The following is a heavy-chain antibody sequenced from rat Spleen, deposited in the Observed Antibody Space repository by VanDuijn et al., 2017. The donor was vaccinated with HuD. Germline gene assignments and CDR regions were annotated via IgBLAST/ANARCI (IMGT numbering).Heavy chain of an antibody. CDR2: IKSAGST. Sequence: EVQLQESGPGLVKPSQSLSLTCSVTGHSITSSYRWNWIRKFPGNKLEWMGYIKSAGSTNYNPSLKSRISITRDTSKNQFFLQVNAVTTEDTATYYCARENVYSGPPFDYWGQGVMVTFSS. D-gene: IGHD1-6*01. V-gene: IGHV3-3*01. J-gene: IGHJ2*01. CDR1: GHSITSSYR. CDR3: ARENVYSGPPFDY.